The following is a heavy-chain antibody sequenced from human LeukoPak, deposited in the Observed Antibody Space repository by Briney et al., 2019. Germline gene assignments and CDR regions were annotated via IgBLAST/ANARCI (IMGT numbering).Heavy chain of an antibody. CDR1: GFTLSSYW. V-gene: IGHV3-74*01. CDR3: ANDRVGAILYFDY. Sequence: GGSLRLSCAASGFTLSSYWMHWVRQAPGKGLVWVSRINSDGSSTSYADSVKGRFTISRDNAKNTLYLEMSSLRAEDTAIYYCANDRVGAILYFDYWGQGSLVTVSS. CDR2: INSDGSST. D-gene: IGHD1-26*01. J-gene: IGHJ4*02.